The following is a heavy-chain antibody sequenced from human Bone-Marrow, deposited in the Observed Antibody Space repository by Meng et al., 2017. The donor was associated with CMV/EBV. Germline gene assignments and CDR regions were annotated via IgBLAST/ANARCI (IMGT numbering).Heavy chain of an antibody. J-gene: IGHJ6*02. CDR1: GGTFSSYA. Sequence: ASVKVSCKASGGTFSSYAISWVRQAPGQGLEWMGWINPNSGGTNYAQKFQGRVTMTRDTSISTAYMELSRLRSDDTAVDYCARGGAVAGTLRYYGMDVWGQGTTVTVSS. D-gene: IGHD6-19*01. CDR2: INPNSGGT. V-gene: IGHV1-2*02. CDR3: ARGGAVAGTLRYYGMDV.